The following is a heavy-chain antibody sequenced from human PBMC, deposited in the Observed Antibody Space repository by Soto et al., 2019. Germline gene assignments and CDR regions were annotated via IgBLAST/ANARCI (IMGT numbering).Heavy chain of an antibody. Sequence: SETLSLTCTVSGGSISSCGYYWSWIRQHPGKGLEWIGYIYYSGSTYYNPSLKSRVTISVDTSKNQFSLKLSSVTAADTAVYYCARVPLKVRGVTTYYYYRMDVWGQGTTVTVSS. CDR1: GGSISSCGYY. D-gene: IGHD3-10*01. J-gene: IGHJ6*02. CDR2: IYYSGST. V-gene: IGHV4-31*03. CDR3: ARVPLKVRGVTTYYYYRMDV.